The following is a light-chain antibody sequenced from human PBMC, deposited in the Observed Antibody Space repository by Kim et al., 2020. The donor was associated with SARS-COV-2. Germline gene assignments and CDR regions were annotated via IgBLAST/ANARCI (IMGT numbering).Light chain of an antibody. J-gene: IGLJ3*02. Sequence: SVAMGQTGTITCGGNNIGGKNVHWYKQKPGQAPVLVIYRNTNRPSGIPERFSGSNSGNTATLTISRAQAGDEADYYCQVWDSTTWVFGGGTQLTVL. CDR3: QVWDSTTWV. CDR2: RNT. V-gene: IGLV3-9*01. CDR1: NIGGKN.